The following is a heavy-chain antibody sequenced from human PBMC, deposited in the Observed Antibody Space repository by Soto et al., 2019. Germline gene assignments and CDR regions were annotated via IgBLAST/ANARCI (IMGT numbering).Heavy chain of an antibody. J-gene: IGHJ4*02. CDR1: GYTFTDFY. CDR2: INPNTGGT. V-gene: IGHV1-2*02. CDR3: ATQTGTGPNFADH. D-gene: IGHD1-1*01. Sequence: QVQLVQSGAEVKKPGASVMVSCKTSGYTFTDFYINWVRQAPGQGLEWVGWINPNTGGTKPSQRYQGRVTLTRDTSITTAYMELTRLTSEDTAVYFCATQTGTGPNFADHWGQGTLVTVSS.